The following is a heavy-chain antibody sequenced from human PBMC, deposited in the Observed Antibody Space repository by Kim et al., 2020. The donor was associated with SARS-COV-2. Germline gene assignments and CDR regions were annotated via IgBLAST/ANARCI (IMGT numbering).Heavy chain of an antibody. Sequence: ADSVKSRFTISRDNSKNTLYLQMNSLRAEDTAVYYCAKDHMGSGTIPLDYWGQGTLVTVSS. CDR3: AKDHMGSGTIPLDY. D-gene: IGHD3-10*01. V-gene: IGHV3-23*03. J-gene: IGHJ4*02.